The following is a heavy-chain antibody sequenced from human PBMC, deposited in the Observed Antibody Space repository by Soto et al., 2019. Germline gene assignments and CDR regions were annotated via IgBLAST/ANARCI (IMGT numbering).Heavy chain of an antibody. CDR1: GGTFSNYV. D-gene: IGHD3-22*01. V-gene: IGHV1-69*06. CDR2: IIPIFGTT. CDR3: AREKFIYNYGSSGYQKGEEGFDI. J-gene: IGHJ3*02. Sequence: QVQLVQSGAEVKKPGSSVKVSCKASGGTFSNYVISWVRQDRGQVLEWMGRIIPIFGTTIYAQNFQGRLTSSADKSTSTAYMELNRLGYEAAGVYYCAREKFIYNYGSSGYQKGEEGFDICSQGTMVTVSS.